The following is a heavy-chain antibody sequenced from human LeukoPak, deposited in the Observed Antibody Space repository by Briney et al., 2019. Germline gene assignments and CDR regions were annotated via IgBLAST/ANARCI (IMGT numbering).Heavy chain of an antibody. CDR2: MNPNSGNT. Sequence: ASVKVSCKASGYTFTSYGISWVRQAPGQGLEWVGWMNPNSGNTGYAQKFQGRVTITRNTSITTSYMELSSLRSEDTAVYYCARVWQQLEGNWFDPWGQGTLVTVSS. J-gene: IGHJ5*02. D-gene: IGHD6-13*01. V-gene: IGHV1-8*03. CDR3: ARVWQQLEGNWFDP. CDR1: GYTFTSYG.